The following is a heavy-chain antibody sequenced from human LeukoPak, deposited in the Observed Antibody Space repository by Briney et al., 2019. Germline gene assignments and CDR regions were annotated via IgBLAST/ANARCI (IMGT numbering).Heavy chain of an antibody. CDR1: GGSIRSYY. J-gene: IGHJ5*02. D-gene: IGHD6-13*01. Sequence: PSETLSLTCSVSGGSIRSYYWSWIRQPPGKGLDWIGYIYYSGSTNYNPSLKSRVTISVDTSKNQFSLKLSSVTAADTAVYYCARGPSAYSNDWYWFDPWGQGTLVTVYS. CDR2: IYYSGST. CDR3: ARGPSAYSNDWYWFDP. V-gene: IGHV4-59*01.